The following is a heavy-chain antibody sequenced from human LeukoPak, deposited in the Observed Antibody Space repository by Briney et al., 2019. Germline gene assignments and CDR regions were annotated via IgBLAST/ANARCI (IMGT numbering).Heavy chain of an antibody. D-gene: IGHD3-22*01. V-gene: IGHV3-48*03. CDR3: ARDLIQFAHYYDSSGSISLGY. J-gene: IGHJ4*02. CDR1: GFTFSSYE. CDR2: ISSSGATM. Sequence: GGSLRLSCAASGFTFSSYEMNWARQAPGKGLEWVSYISSSGATMYYADSVKGRFTISRDNAKNSLYLQMNSLRAEDTAVYYCARDLIQFAHYYDSSGSISLGYWGQGTLVTVSS.